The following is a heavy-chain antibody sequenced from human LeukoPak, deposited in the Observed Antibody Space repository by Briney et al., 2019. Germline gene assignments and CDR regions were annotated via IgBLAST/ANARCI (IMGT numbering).Heavy chain of an antibody. J-gene: IGHJ4*02. D-gene: IGHD5-12*01. V-gene: IGHV4-61*02. CDR1: GGSISSGSYY. Sequence: SETLSLTCTVSGGSISSGSYYWSWIRQPPGKGLEWIGRIYTSGSTNYNPSLKSRVTMSVDTSKNQFSLKLSSVTAADTAVYYCARATYSGYDWDFDYWGQGTLVTVSS. CDR3: ARATYSGYDWDFDY. CDR2: IYTSGST.